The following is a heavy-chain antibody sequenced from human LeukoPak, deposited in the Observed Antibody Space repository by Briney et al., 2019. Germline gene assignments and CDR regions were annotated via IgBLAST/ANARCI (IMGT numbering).Heavy chain of an antibody. J-gene: IGHJ6*02. CDR1: GYTFTSYD. CDR3: ARGDCSSTSCYPV. V-gene: IGHV1-8*01. D-gene: IGHD2-2*01. CDR2: MNPNSGNT. Sequence: GASVKVSCQASGYTFTSYDINRVRQATGQGLEWMGWMNPNSGNTGYAQKFQGRVTMTRNTSMSTAYMELSSLRSEDTAVYYCARGDCSSTSCYPVWGQGTTVTVSS.